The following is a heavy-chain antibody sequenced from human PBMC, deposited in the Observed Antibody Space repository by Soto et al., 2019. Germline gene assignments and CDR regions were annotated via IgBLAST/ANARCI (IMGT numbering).Heavy chain of an antibody. J-gene: IGHJ4*02. V-gene: IGHV3-9*01. D-gene: IGHD3-10*01. CDR1: GFSIDDYA. Sequence: GGSLRLSCAASGFSIDDYAMHWIRQAPGKGLEWVSGISWNGEITGYADSVKGRFTISRDHAQNSLYLQMNSLRAEDTALYYCAKDKYTLVMLRGATTGNYFDYWGQGTLVTVSS. CDR3: AKDKYTLVMLRGATTGNYFDY. CDR2: ISWNGEIT.